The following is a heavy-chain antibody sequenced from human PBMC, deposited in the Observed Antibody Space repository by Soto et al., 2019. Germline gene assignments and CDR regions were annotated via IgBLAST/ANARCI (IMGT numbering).Heavy chain of an antibody. Sequence: SETLSLTCTVSGGSISSYYWSWIRQPPGKGLEWIGYIYYSGSTNYNPSLKSRVTISVDTSKNQLSLKLSSVTAADTAVYYCAVGRRSWYFDYWGQGTLVTVS. D-gene: IGHD3-10*01. V-gene: IGHV4-59*01. J-gene: IGHJ4*02. CDR2: IYYSGST. CDR1: GGSISSYY. CDR3: AVGRRSWYFDY.